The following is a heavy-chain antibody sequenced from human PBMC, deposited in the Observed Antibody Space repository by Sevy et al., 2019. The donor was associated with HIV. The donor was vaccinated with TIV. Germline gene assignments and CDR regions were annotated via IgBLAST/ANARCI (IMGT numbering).Heavy chain of an antibody. CDR1: GYPFSSYG. J-gene: IGHJ4*02. Sequence: ASVKVSCKASGYPFSSYGISWVRQAPGQGFEWMGWISADSGNSNYAQNLQGRVTMTTDTSMSTAYMELRSLRFDDTAVYYCARDLGGYGGNSIDYWGQGTLVTVSS. D-gene: IGHD2-21*02. V-gene: IGHV1-18*01. CDR3: ARDLGGYGGNSIDY. CDR2: ISADSGNS.